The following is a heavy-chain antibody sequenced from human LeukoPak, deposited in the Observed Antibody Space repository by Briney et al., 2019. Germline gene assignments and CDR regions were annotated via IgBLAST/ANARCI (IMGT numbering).Heavy chain of an antibody. D-gene: IGHD4-11*01. CDR3: ARDLGNYGYYYMDV. J-gene: IGHJ6*03. CDR2: INPNTGGT. CDR1: GYTFTGYY. V-gene: IGHV1-2*02. Sequence: GASVKVSCKASGYTFTGYYMHWVRQAPGQGLEWMGWINPNTGGTNYAQKFQGRVTMTRDTSISTAYMELSRLRSDDTAVYYCARDLGNYGYYYMDVWGKGTTVTVSS.